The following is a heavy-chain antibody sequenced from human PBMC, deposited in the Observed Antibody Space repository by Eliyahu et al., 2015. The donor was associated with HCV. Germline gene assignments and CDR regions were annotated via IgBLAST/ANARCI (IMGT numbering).Heavy chain of an antibody. J-gene: IGHJ3*02. Sequence: QLQLQESGPGLVKPSETLSLTCTVSGGSISSSSYYWGWIRQPPGKGLEWIGSIYYSGSTYYNPSLKSRVTISVDTSKNQFSLKLSSVTAADTAVYYCAKQYCSGGSCNDAFDIWGQGTMVTVSS. CDR1: GGSISSSSYY. CDR3: AKQYCSGGSCNDAFDI. V-gene: IGHV4-39*01. D-gene: IGHD2-15*01. CDR2: IYYSGST.